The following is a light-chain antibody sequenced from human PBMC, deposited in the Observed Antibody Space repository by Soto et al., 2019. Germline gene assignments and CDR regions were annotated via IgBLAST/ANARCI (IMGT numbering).Light chain of an antibody. J-gene: IGLJ1*01. V-gene: IGLV2-11*01. CDR2: DVS. CDR1: SSDVGGYNY. Sequence: QSALTQPRSVSGSPGQSVTISCAGTSSDVGGYNYVSWYQQHPGKAPKLMIYDVSKRPSGVPDRFSGSKSGNTASLTISGLQAEDEADYFCCSYAGSYVFGPGTKVTVL. CDR3: CSYAGSYV.